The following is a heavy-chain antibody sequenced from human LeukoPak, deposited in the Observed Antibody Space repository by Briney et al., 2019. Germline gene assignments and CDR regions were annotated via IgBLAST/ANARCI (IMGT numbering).Heavy chain of an antibody. J-gene: IGHJ4*02. Sequence: SETLSLTCTVSGGSISSYYWCWIRQPAGKGLEWIGRIYTSGSTNYNPSLKSRVTISVDTSKNQFSLKLSSVTAADTAVYYCARDIEVAGLFDYWGQGTLVTVSS. V-gene: IGHV4-4*07. D-gene: IGHD6-19*01. CDR2: IYTSGST. CDR1: GGSISSYY. CDR3: ARDIEVAGLFDY.